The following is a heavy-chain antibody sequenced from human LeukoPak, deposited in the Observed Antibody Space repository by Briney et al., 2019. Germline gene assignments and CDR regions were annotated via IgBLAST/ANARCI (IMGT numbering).Heavy chain of an antibody. J-gene: IGHJ4*02. D-gene: IGHD3-22*01. CDR2: ISGSGGNT. CDR1: GFTFSSYA. Sequence: GGSLRLSCAASGFTFSSYAMSCVRQAPGKGLEWVSAISGSGGNTDCADSVKGRFTISRDNSKNTLYLQMISLRAEDTAVYYCARRRDSSDGKDFDYWGQGTLVTVSS. V-gene: IGHV3-23*01. CDR3: ARRRDSSDGKDFDY.